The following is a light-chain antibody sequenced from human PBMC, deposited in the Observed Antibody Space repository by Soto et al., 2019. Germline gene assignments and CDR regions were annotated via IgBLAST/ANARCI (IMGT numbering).Light chain of an antibody. CDR1: QSVSTSS. CDR2: GAS. V-gene: IGKV3-20*01. Sequence: EIVLTQSPGTLSLSPGARATLSCRASQSVSTSSLAWYQQKGGQAPRRLIHGASSRATGIPDRFSVSGSGTDFTLTISRLEPGDFAVYYCQQYGSSGTFGQVTKVYIK. CDR3: QQYGSSGT. J-gene: IGKJ1*01.